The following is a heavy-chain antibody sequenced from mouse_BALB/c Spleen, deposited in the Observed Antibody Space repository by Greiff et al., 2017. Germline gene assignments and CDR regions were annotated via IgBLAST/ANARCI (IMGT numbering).Heavy chain of an antibody. CDR3: ARDGGSITTVVEDYAMDY. J-gene: IGHJ4*01. Sequence: EVKVVESGGGLVQPGGSLRLSCATSGFTFSDFYMEWVRQPPGKRLEWIAASRNKANDYTTEYSASVKGRFIVSRDTSQSILYLQMNALRAEDTAIYYCARDGGSITTVVEDYAMDYWGQGTSVTVSS. CDR1: GFTFSDFY. D-gene: IGHD1-1*01. V-gene: IGHV7-1*02. CDR2: SRNKANDYTT.